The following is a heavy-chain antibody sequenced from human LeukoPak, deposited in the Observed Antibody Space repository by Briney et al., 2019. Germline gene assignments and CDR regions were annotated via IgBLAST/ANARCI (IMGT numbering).Heavy chain of an antibody. J-gene: IGHJ4*02. V-gene: IGHV3-30-3*01. CDR2: ISYDGSNK. CDR1: GFTFSSYA. D-gene: IGHD6-13*01. Sequence: GGSLRLSCAASGFTFSSYAMHWVRQAPGKGLEWVAVISYDGSNKYYADSVKGRFTISRDNSKNTLYLQMNSLRAEDTAVYYCAKGRYSSSWYHYFDYWGQGTLVTVSS. CDR3: AKGRYSSSWYHYFDY.